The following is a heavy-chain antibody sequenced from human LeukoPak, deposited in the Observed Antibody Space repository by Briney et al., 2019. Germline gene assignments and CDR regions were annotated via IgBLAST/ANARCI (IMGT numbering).Heavy chain of an antibody. Sequence: SVKVSCKASGGTFSSYVISWVRQAPGQGLEWMGRIIPIFGTANYAQKFQGRVTITTDESTSTAYMELSSLRSEDTAVYYCARGQRWLQLPRYYYYMDVWGKGTTVTVSS. D-gene: IGHD5-24*01. CDR1: GGTFSSYV. CDR2: IIPIFGTA. V-gene: IGHV1-69*05. CDR3: ARGQRWLQLPRYYYYMDV. J-gene: IGHJ6*03.